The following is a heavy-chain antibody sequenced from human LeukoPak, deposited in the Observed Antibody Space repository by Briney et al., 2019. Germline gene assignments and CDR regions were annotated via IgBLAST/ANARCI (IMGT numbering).Heavy chain of an antibody. CDR3: ARDREYYDSSGADY. Sequence: ASVKVSCKASGYTFTGYYMHWVRQAPGQGLEWMGWISAYNGNTNYAQKLQGRVTMTTDTSTSTAYMELRSLRSDDTAVYYCARDREYYDSSGADYWGQGTLVTVSS. D-gene: IGHD3-22*01. CDR2: ISAYNGNT. V-gene: IGHV1-18*04. CDR1: GYTFTGYY. J-gene: IGHJ4*02.